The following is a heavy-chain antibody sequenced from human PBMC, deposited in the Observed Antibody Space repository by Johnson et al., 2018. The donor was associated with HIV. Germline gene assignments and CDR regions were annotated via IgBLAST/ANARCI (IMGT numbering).Heavy chain of an antibody. D-gene: IGHD3-22*01. CDR1: GFTVSSNY. CDR3: AKHSSGYRDAFDI. V-gene: IGHV3-66*04. CDR2: IYSGGNT. Sequence: VQLVESGGGLVQPGGSLRLSCAASGFTVSSNYMSWVRQAPGTGLEWVSVIYSGGNTYYADSVKGRFTISRDNSKNTLSLQMNSLRVEDTAVYYCAKHSSGYRDAFDIWGQGTMVTVSS. J-gene: IGHJ3*02.